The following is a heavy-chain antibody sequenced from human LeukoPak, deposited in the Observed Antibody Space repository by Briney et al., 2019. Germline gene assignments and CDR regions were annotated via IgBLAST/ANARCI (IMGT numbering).Heavy chain of an antibody. V-gene: IGHV1-69*13. D-gene: IGHD5-24*01. J-gene: IGHJ4*02. CDR3: ARTGLRDGYNNFDY. CDR1: GGTFSSYA. Sequence: SVKVSCKASGGTFSSYAISWVRQAPGQGLEWMGGIIPIFGTANYAQKFQGRVTITADESTSTAYMELSSLRSEDTAVYYCARTGLRDGYNNFDYWGQGTLVTVSS. CDR2: IIPIFGTA.